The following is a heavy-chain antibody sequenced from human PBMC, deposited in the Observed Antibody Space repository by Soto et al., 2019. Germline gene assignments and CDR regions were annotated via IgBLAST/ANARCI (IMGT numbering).Heavy chain of an antibody. Sequence: QVQLVQSETEVKKPGDSVRVSCRASGYSLTNFAMYWVRRAPGHRLAWMGWINGGNGETRFSHEFQGRVAITRDTSANAAYMEMTRRSSEEAAVYYCARGNLDRRKHLDCWGQGTLALVSS. V-gene: IGHV1-3*01. CDR1: GYSLTNFA. J-gene: IGHJ4*02. CDR3: ARGNLDRRKHLDC. CDR2: INGGNGET.